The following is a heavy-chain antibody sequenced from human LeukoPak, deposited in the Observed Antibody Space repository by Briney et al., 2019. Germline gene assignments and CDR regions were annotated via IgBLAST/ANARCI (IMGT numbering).Heavy chain of an antibody. J-gene: IGHJ4*02. CDR3: ARAMGSGWALFDY. Sequence: GGSLRLSCAASGFTFSSCGMHWVRQAPGKGLEWVAVIWYDGSNKYYADSVKGRLTISRDNSKNTLYLQMNSLRAEDTAVYYCARAMGSGWALFDYWGQGTLVTVSS. D-gene: IGHD6-19*01. CDR2: IWYDGSNK. V-gene: IGHV3-33*01. CDR1: GFTFSSCG.